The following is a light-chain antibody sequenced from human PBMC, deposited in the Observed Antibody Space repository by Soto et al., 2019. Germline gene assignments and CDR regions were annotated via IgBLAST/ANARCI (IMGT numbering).Light chain of an antibody. CDR1: QSVSSSY. V-gene: IGKV3-20*01. J-gene: IGKJ3*01. Sequence: EIVLTQSPGTLSLSPGERATLSCRASQSVSSSYLAWYQQKPGQAPRLLIYGASSRATGIPDRFSGSGSGTDLTLTISRLEPEDFAVYYCQQYDSSFIFGPGTKVDIK. CDR3: QQYDSSFI. CDR2: GAS.